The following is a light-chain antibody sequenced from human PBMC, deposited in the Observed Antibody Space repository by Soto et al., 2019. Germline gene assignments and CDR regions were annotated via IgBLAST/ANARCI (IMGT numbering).Light chain of an antibody. CDR1: QIISNS. Sequence: DIQVTQSPSTLSASLGDRVTITCRASQIISNSLAWYQQKPGRAPKLLIYDASNSMVGGLESMFSGSGSVTEFTLTISDLKPDDFATYYCQQYHTYITFGGGTRVEVK. J-gene: IGKJ4*01. CDR2: DASN. V-gene: IGKV1-5*01. CDR3: QQYHTYIT.